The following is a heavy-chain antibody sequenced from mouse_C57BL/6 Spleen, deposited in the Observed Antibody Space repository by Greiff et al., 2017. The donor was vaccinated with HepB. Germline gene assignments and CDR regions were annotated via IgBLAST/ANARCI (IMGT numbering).Heavy chain of an antibody. CDR2: IHPNSGST. V-gene: IGHV1-64*01. Sequence: QVQLQQSGAELVKPGASVKLSCKASGYTFTSYWMHWVKQRPGQGLEWIGMIHPNSGSTNYNEKFKSKATLTVDKSSSTAYMQLSSLTSEDSAVYDCARSGDGSSYYAMDYWGQGTSVTVSS. CDR1: GYTFTSYW. D-gene: IGHD1-1*01. J-gene: IGHJ4*01. CDR3: ARSGDGSSYYAMDY.